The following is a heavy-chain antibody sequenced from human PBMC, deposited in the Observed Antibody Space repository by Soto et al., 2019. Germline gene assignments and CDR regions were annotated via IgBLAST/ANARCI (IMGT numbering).Heavy chain of an antibody. Sequence: SQTLSLTCAISGDSVSSNSAAWSWIRQSPSRGLEWLGRTFYRSKWYNDYAVSVKGRITINPDTSKNLFSLQLNSVTPEDTAVYYCARYTNAWYLDDWGQGTPVTVAS. CDR1: GDSVSSNSAA. CDR3: ARYTNAWYLDD. J-gene: IGHJ4*02. V-gene: IGHV6-1*01. D-gene: IGHD2-2*02. CDR2: TFYRSKWYN.